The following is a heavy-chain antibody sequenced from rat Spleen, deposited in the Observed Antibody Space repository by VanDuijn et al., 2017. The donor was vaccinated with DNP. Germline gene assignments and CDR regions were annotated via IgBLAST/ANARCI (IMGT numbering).Heavy chain of an antibody. CDR1: GFTFSNYD. CDR3: ARRGTEGLDY. Sequence: EVQLVESGGGLVQPGRSLKLSCAASGFTFSNYDMAWVRQAPTKGLEWVASISTSGGSTYYRDSVKGRFTVSRDNAKSTLYLQMDSLRSEDTATYYCARRGTEGLDYWGQGVMVTVSS. CDR2: ISTSGGST. V-gene: IGHV5-25*01. J-gene: IGHJ2*01. D-gene: IGHD1-11*01.